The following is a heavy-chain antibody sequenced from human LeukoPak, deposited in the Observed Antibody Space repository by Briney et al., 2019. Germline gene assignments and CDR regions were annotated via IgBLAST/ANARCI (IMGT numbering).Heavy chain of an antibody. CDR1: GGSFSGYY. Sequence: SETLSLTCAVYGGSFSGYYWSWIRQPPGKGLEWIGEINHSGSTNYNPSLKSRVTISVDTSKNQFSLKLSSVTAADTAVYYCARHKGDFWSGFDYWGQGTLVTVSS. D-gene: IGHD3-3*01. CDR2: INHSGST. V-gene: IGHV4-34*01. J-gene: IGHJ4*02. CDR3: ARHKGDFWSGFDY.